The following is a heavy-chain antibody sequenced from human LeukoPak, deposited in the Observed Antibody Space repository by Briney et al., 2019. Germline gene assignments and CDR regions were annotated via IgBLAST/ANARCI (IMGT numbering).Heavy chain of an antibody. J-gene: IGHJ2*01. V-gene: IGHV4-30-2*01. D-gene: IGHD4-17*01. Sequence: SETLSLTCAVSGGSISSGGYSWSWIRQPPGKGLEWIGYIYHSVSTYYNPSLKSRVTISVDRSKNQFSLKLGSVTAADTAVYYCARDITYGVYWYFDLWGRFTLVTVSS. CDR1: GGSISSGGYS. CDR2: IYHSVST. CDR3: ARDITYGVYWYFDL.